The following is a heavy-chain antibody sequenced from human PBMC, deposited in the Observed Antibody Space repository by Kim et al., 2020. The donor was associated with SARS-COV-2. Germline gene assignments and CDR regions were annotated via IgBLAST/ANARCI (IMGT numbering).Heavy chain of an antibody. D-gene: IGHD3-9*01. Sequence: GGSLRLSCSASGFTFSSYAMHWVRQAPGKGLEYVSAISSNGGSTYYADSVKGRFTISRDNSKNTLYLQMSSLRAEDTAVYYCVKRFKEPLRYFDWLSPGMAFDIWGQGTMVTVSS. V-gene: IGHV3-64D*06. CDR2: ISSNGGST. J-gene: IGHJ3*02. CDR1: GFTFSSYA. CDR3: VKRFKEPLRYFDWLSPGMAFDI.